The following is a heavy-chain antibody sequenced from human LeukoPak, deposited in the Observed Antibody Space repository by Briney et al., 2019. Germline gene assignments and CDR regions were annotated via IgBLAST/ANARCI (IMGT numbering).Heavy chain of an antibody. D-gene: IGHD1-26*01. CDR1: GFTFSSYA. CDR3: AKGADDSGSYSDAFDI. V-gene: IGHV3-23*01. J-gene: IGHJ3*02. CDR2: ISGSGGST. Sequence: GGSLRLSCAASGFTFSSYAMSWVRQAPGKGLEWVSAISGSGGSTYYADSVKGRFTISRDNSKNTLYLQMNSLRDEDTAVYYCAKGADDSGSYSDAFDIWGQGTMVTVSS.